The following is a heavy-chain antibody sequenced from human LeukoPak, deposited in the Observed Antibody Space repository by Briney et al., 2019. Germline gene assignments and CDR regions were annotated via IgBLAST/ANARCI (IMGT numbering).Heavy chain of an antibody. CDR3: TTYDFWSGYYFDY. CDR1: DCFFSNAW. Sequence: GGPLRLSCGACDCFFSNAWMSWLHLAPGKRLGWVGRIKSKTDGRTTDYAAPVKGRFTISRDDSKNTLYLQMNSLKTEDTAVYYCTTYDFWSGYYFDYWGQGTLVTVSS. CDR2: IKSKTDGRTT. J-gene: IGHJ4*02. D-gene: IGHD3-3*01. V-gene: IGHV3-15*01.